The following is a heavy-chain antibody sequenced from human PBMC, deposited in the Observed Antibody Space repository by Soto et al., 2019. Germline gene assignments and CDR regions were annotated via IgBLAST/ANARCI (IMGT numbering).Heavy chain of an antibody. Sequence: QVQVVESGGGVVQPGRSLRLSCEASGFTFRSHGMHWVRQAPGKGLEWVAVISFDGSDKYYADSVRGRFAISRDNSQKTLHLEMNNLRPEATAVYYCVRMTRGHTSGLDFWGQGTLVTVSS. D-gene: IGHD5-18*01. J-gene: IGHJ4*02. CDR3: VRMTRGHTSGLDF. CDR1: GFTFRSHG. CDR2: ISFDGSDK. V-gene: IGHV3-30*03.